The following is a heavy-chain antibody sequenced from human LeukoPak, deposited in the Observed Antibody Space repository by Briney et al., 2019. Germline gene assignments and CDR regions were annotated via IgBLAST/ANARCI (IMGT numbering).Heavy chain of an antibody. CDR3: ATTMSTVTTGVVRRHDAFAI. CDR2: VYYSGST. CDR1: GAAISGGSYY. V-gene: IGHV4-39*01. J-gene: IGHJ3*02. D-gene: IGHD4-23*01. Sequence: SETLSLTCAVSGAAISGGSYYWGWIRQPPGKGLEWIGSVYYSGSTYYNPSLKSRVTISVDTSKNQFSLKLSSVTAAVTALYYGATTMSTVTTGVVRRHDAFAIWGQGTMVTVSS.